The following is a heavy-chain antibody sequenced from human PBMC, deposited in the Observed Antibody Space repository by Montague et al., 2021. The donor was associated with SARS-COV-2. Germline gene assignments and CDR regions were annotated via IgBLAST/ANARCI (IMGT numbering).Heavy chain of an antibody. V-gene: IGHV3-21*01. Sequence: SPRLSCAASGLTFSSYSMVWVRQAPGKGLEWVSSITSSSDYIHYAVSVKGRFTISRDNDRNSLYLLMNSLRAEDTAVYYCARGEMATISESFDLWGQGTMVTVSS. CDR2: ITSSSDYI. CDR3: ARGEMATISESFDL. J-gene: IGHJ3*01. D-gene: IGHD5-24*01. CDR1: GLTFSSYS.